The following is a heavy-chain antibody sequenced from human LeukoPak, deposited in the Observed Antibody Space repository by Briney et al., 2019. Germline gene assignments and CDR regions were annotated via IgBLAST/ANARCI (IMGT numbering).Heavy chain of an antibody. J-gene: IGHJ4*02. CDR1: GGSFSGYF. CDR2: ISHRGTT. CDR3: ARRGTSLRPMDS. Sequence: SSETLSLTCAVYGGSFSGYFWSWIRQSPGKGLEWIGEISHRGTTNYNPSLKSRVSISVDTSKNQYSLNLTSVTAADTAVYYCARRGTSLRPMDSWGQGTLVTVSS. V-gene: IGHV4-34*01.